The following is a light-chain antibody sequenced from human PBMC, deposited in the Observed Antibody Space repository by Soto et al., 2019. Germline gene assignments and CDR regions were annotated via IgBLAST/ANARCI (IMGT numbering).Light chain of an antibody. Sequence: EIVLTQSPGTLSLSPGERATLSCRASQSISSRYLAWHQQKPGQAPRLLIYGATSRATGIPDRFSGSGSGTDFTLTISRLEPEDFAVYYCQQSVTFGPGTKVDIK. V-gene: IGKV3-20*01. CDR1: QSISSRY. CDR3: QQSVT. CDR2: GAT. J-gene: IGKJ3*01.